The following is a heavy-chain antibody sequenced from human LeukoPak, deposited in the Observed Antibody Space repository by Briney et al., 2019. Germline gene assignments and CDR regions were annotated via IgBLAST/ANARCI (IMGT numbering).Heavy chain of an antibody. D-gene: IGHD1-7*01. V-gene: IGHV4-61*02. J-gene: IGHJ3*01. Sequence: PSETLSLTCDVSGGFLSSGTHYWMWVRQPVGKGLEWLGRIFTSGSPTYNSSLESRLIISIDKSKNQFSLKLRSVTAADTAVYYCARRWNYKDGFDVWGRGTLVTVSS. CDR3: ARRWNYKDGFDV. CDR2: IFTSGSP. CDR1: GGFLSSGTHY.